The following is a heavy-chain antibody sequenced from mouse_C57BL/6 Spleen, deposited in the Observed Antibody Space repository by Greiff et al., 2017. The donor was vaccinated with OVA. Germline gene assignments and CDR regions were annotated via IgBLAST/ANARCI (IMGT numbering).Heavy chain of an antibody. Sequence: QVQLKQPGAELVRPGTSVKLSCKASGYTFTSYWMHWVKQRPGQGLEWIGVIDPSDSYTNYNQKFKGKATLTVDTSSSTAYMQLSSLTSEDSAVYYCARYYGNYGRYFDVWGTGTTVTVSS. CDR1: GYTFTSYW. CDR3: ARYYGNYGRYFDV. CDR2: IDPSDSYT. D-gene: IGHD2-1*01. J-gene: IGHJ1*03. V-gene: IGHV1-59*01.